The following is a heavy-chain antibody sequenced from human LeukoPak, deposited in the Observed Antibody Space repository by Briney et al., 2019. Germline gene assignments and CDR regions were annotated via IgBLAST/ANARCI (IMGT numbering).Heavy chain of an antibody. CDR3: AREVSHRSSTSCSSGDY. J-gene: IGHJ4*02. Sequence: PGGSLRLSCAASGFTFSSYSMNWVRQAPGKGLEWVSYISSSSSTIYYADSVKGRFTISRDNAKNSLYLQMNSLRAEDTAVYYCAREVSHRSSTSCSSGDYWGQGTLVTVSS. V-gene: IGHV3-48*01. CDR1: GFTFSSYS. CDR2: ISSSSSTI. D-gene: IGHD2-2*01.